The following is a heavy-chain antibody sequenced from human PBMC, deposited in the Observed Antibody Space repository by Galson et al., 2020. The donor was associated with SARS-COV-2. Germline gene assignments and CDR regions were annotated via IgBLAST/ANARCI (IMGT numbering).Heavy chain of an antibody. CDR2: IRYDGSNK. J-gene: IGHJ4*02. D-gene: IGHD3-10*01. CDR3: AKDQGSGSYYYGGGRSFDY. Sequence: GESLKISCAASGFTFSSYGMHWVRQAPGKGLEWVAFIRYDGSNKYYADSVKGRFTISRDNSKNTLYLQMNSLRAEDTAVYYCAKDQGSGSYYYGGGRSFDYWGQGTLVTVSS. CDR1: GFTFSSYG. V-gene: IGHV3-30*02.